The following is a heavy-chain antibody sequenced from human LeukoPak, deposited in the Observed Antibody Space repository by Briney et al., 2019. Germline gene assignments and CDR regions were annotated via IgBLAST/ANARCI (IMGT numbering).Heavy chain of an antibody. CDR1: EDSVSSKSSA. J-gene: IGHJ4*02. V-gene: IGHV6-1*01. CDR2: TYYRSKWNY. D-gene: IGHD1-26*01. Sequence: QSLSLTCAISEDSVSSKSSAWNWIRQSPSRGLEWLGRTYYRSKWNYDYALAVKSRVTSNPDTSENQFSLQLKPVTPEDTAVYYCARNSADLDFWGQGILVTVSS. CDR3: ARNSADLDF.